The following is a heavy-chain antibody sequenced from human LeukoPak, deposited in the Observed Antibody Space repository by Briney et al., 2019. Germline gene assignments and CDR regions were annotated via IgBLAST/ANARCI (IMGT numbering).Heavy chain of an antibody. J-gene: IGHJ4*02. V-gene: IGHV4-30-4*01. CDR2: IYYSGST. CDR1: GVSISSGDYY. D-gene: IGHD5-18*01. CDR3: ARDTGYSYGSIDY. Sequence: SETLSLTCTVSGVSISSGDYYWSWIRQPPGKGLEWIGYIYYSGSTYYNPSLKSRVTISVDTSKNQFSLKLSSVTAADTAVYYCARDTGYSYGSIDYWGQGTLVTVSS.